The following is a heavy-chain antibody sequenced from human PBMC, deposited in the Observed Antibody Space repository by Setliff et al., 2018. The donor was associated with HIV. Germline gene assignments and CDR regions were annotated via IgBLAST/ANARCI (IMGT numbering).Heavy chain of an antibody. Sequence: GGSLRLSCAASGFTFTDYTMNWVRQAPGKGLEWVSSITSGSTYVNYADSVKGRFSISRDNSKNSLYLQMISLRAEDTALYYCAKDLGYYGSGSYPDVWGQGTTVTVSS. CDR1: GFTFTDYT. CDR2: ITSGSTYV. J-gene: IGHJ6*02. D-gene: IGHD3-10*01. V-gene: IGHV3-21*04. CDR3: AKDLGYYGSGSYPDV.